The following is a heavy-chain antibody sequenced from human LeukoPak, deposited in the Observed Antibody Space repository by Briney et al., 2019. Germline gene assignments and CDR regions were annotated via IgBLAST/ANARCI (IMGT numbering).Heavy chain of an antibody. CDR2: IYSDGRT. J-gene: IGHJ4*02. Sequence: GGSLRLSCAASGFTVSSNYMSWVRQAPGKGLEWVSVIYSDGRTYYADSVKGRFTISRDNAKNTLYLQMNSLRAEDTAVYYCAKDRLGPMRFGEREFDYWGQGTLVTVSS. CDR3: AKDRLGPMRFGEREFDY. D-gene: IGHD3-10*01. V-gene: IGHV3-53*05. CDR1: GFTVSSNY.